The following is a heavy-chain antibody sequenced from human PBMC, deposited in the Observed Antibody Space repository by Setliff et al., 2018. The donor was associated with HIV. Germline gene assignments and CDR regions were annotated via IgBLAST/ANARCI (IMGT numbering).Heavy chain of an antibody. CDR1: GFTFSDHY. J-gene: IGHJ4*02. Sequence: AGGSLRLSCAASGFTFSDHYMTWIRRAPGKGLEWISYIRGDSTSINYADSVKGRFTISRDNAKNALYLQMNSLRVEDTAVYYCVKWNYPNSWGQGTLVTVSS. CDR3: VKWNYPNS. CDR2: IRGDSTSI. V-gene: IGHV3-11*06. D-gene: IGHD1-7*01.